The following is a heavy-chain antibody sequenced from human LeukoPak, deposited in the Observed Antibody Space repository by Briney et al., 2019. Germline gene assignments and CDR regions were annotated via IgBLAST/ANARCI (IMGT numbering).Heavy chain of an antibody. CDR3: ARIVGY. CDR2: ISSTGSAI. J-gene: IGHJ4*02. D-gene: IGHD3-16*02. Sequence: GGSLRLSCAASGLSFSSYEMNWVRQAPGKGLEWISYISSTGSAIFYADSVKGRFTISRDNAKNSLYLQMNSLRAEDTAVYYCARIVGYWGQGTLVTVSS. V-gene: IGHV3-48*03. CDR1: GLSFSSYE.